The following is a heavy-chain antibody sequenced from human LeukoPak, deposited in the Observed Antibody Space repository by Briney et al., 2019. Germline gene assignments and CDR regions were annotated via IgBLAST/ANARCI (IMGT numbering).Heavy chain of an antibody. CDR3: ATGSGRTDFYYYYGMDV. J-gene: IGHJ6*02. D-gene: IGHD6-19*01. CDR1: GYTLTELS. V-gene: IGHV1-24*01. CDR2: FDPEDGET. Sequence: ASVKLSCKVSGYTLTELSMHCVRQAPGKGLGWVGGFDPEDGETIYAQRFQGRVTMTEDTSTDTAYMELSSLRSEDTAVYYCATGSGRTDFYYYYGMDVWGQGTTVTVSS.